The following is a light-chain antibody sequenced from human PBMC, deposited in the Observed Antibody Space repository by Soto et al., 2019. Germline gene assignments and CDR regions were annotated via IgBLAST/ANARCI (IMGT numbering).Light chain of an antibody. CDR3: LLSYGGAQGV. Sequence: QTVVTQEPSLTVSPGGTVTLTCASSTGAVTRTYYPNWFQQKPGQAPRSLIYSTTNKHFWTPARFSGSLLGGKAALTLSGVQPEDEADYYCLLSYGGAQGVFGGGTKVTVL. CDR1: TGAVTRTYY. J-gene: IGLJ3*02. V-gene: IGLV7-43*01. CDR2: STT.